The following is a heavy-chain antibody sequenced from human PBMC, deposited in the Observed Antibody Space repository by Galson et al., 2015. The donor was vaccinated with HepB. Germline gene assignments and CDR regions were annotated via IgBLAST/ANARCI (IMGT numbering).Heavy chain of an antibody. Sequence: SVKVSCKASGYTFTSYDINWVRQATGQGLEWMGWMNPNSGNTGYAQKFQGKVTMTRNTSISTAYMELSSLRSEDTAVYYCARFPTEEYCSGGSCYSYDYWGQGTLVTVSS. CDR2: MNPNSGNT. V-gene: IGHV1-8*01. J-gene: IGHJ4*02. CDR3: ARFPTEEYCSGGSCYSYDY. CDR1: GYTFTSYD. D-gene: IGHD2-15*01.